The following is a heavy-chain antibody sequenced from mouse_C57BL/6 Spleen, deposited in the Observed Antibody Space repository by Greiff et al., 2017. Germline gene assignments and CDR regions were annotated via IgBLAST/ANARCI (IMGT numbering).Heavy chain of an antibody. Sequence: VKLMESGAELVKPGASVKMSCKASGYTFTSYWITWVKQRPGQGLEWIGDIYPGSGSTNYNEKFKSKATLTVDTSSSTAYMQLSSLTSEDSAVYYCARVPPYYYGSSLYAMDYWGQGTSVTVSS. D-gene: IGHD1-1*01. CDR1: GYTFTSYW. CDR3: ARVPPYYYGSSLYAMDY. V-gene: IGHV1-55*01. CDR2: IYPGSGST. J-gene: IGHJ4*01.